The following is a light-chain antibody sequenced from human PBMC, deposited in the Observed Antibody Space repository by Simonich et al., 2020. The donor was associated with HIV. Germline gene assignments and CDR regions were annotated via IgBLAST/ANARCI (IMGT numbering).Light chain of an antibody. CDR1: QSLVHSDGNTY. CDR2: KVS. Sequence: DVVMTQSPLSLPVTLGQPASISCRSSQSLVHSDGNTYLNWFHQRPGQSPRRLIYKVSNRDSGVPDRFSGSGSGTDFTLKISRVEAEDVGVYYCMQSRQLPLTFGQGTKVEIK. V-gene: IGKV2-30*02. J-gene: IGKJ1*01. CDR3: MQSRQLPLT.